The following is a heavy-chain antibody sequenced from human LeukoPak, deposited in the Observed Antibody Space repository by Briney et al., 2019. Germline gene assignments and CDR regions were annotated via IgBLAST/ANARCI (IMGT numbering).Heavy chain of an antibody. CDR2: IYYSGST. CDR1: GGSISSYY. V-gene: IGHV4-59*08. Sequence: SETLSLTCTVSGGSISSYYWSWIRQPPGKGLEWIGYIYYSGSTNYNPSLKSRVTISVDTSKNQFSLKLSSVTAADTAVYYCARSSVAGIDYWGQGTLVTVSS. D-gene: IGHD6-19*01. CDR3: ARSSVAGIDY. J-gene: IGHJ4*02.